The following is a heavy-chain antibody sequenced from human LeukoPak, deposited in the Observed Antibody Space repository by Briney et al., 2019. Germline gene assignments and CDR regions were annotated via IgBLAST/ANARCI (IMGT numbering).Heavy chain of an antibody. V-gene: IGHV3-23*01. J-gene: IGHJ4*02. D-gene: IGHD3-22*01. CDR2: ISGSGVST. Sequence: PGGSLRLSCAASGFTISSYAMSWVRQAPGKGLEWVSAISGSGVSTYYADSVKGRFTISRDNSKNTLYLQMNSLRAEDTAVYYCAKSPYDSSGYYMDYWGQGTLVTVSS. CDR1: GFTISSYA. CDR3: AKSPYDSSGYYMDY.